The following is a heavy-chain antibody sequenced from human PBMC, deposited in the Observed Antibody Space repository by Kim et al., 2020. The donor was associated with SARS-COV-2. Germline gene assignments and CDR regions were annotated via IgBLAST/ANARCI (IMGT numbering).Heavy chain of an antibody. D-gene: IGHD5-18*01. Sequence: ANYAQKFQGRVTITADESTSTAYMELSSLRSEDTAVYYCARDVSDTAMVYWGQGTLVTVSS. CDR2: A. V-gene: IGHV1-69*01. CDR3: ARDVSDTAMVY. J-gene: IGHJ4*02.